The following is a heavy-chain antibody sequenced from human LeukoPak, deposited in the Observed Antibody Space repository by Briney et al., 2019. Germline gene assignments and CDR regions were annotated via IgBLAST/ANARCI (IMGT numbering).Heavy chain of an antibody. CDR2: IKQDGSEK. Sequence: GGSLRLSCAASGFTFSSYWMSWVRQAPGKGLEWVANIKQDGSEKYYVDSVKGRFTISRDDSKNTLYLQMNSLTTEDTAVYFCAHRDTKMVRVDYWGQGTLVTVSS. V-gene: IGHV3-7*03. D-gene: IGHD2-8*01. CDR1: GFTFSSYW. CDR3: AHRDTKMVRVDY. J-gene: IGHJ4*02.